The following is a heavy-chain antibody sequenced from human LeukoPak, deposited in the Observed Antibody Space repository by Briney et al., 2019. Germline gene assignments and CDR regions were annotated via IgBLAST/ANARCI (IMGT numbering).Heavy chain of an antibody. J-gene: IGHJ4*02. D-gene: IGHD6-13*01. Sequence: ASVKVSCKASGYTFTGYYMHWARQAPGQGLEWMGWINPNSGGTNYAQKFQGRVTMTRDTSISTAYMELSRLRSDDTAVYYCATSLIAAAGTDYWGQGTLVTVSS. CDR2: INPNSGGT. V-gene: IGHV1-2*02. CDR1: GYTFTGYY. CDR3: ATSLIAAAGTDY.